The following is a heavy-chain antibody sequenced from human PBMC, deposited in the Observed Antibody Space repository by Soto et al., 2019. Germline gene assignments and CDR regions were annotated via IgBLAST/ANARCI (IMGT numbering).Heavy chain of an antibody. V-gene: IGHV3-21*01. CDR3: ARRKPLPGIAVAGTKSYYYGMDV. J-gene: IGHJ6*02. CDR2: ISSSSSYI. Sequence: PGGSLRLSCAASGFTFSSYSMNWVRQAPGKGLEWVSSISSSSSYIYYADSVKGRFTISRDNAKNSLYLQMNSLRAEDTAVYYCARRKPLPGIAVAGTKSYYYGMDVWGQGTTVTVSS. CDR1: GFTFSSYS. D-gene: IGHD6-19*01.